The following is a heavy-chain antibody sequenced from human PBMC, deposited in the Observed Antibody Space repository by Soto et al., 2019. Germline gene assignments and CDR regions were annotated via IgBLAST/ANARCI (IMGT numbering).Heavy chain of an antibody. D-gene: IGHD6-13*01. Sequence: AQLVESGGALVQPGGSLRLSCAASGFTFSNYEMHWVRQAPGKGLEYVSGISNNGAHTDYAKSVKGRITISRDNSENTLYLQMGSLRAEDMALYYCARRGYGSRWPNVYMDVWGKGTTVTVSS. J-gene: IGHJ6*03. CDR2: ISNNGAHT. V-gene: IGHV3-64*01. CDR1: GFTFSNYE. CDR3: ARRGYGSRWPNVYMDV.